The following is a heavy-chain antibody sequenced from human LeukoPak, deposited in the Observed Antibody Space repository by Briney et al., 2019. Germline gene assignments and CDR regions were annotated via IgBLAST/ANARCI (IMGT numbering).Heavy chain of an antibody. CDR3: AREPRNYDILTGYYRGNWFDP. CDR2: INHSGST. CDR1: GGSFSGYY. V-gene: IGHV4-34*01. J-gene: IGHJ5*02. D-gene: IGHD3-9*01. Sequence: SETLSLTCAVYGGSFSGYYWSWIRQPPGKGLEWIGEINHSGSTNYNPSLKSRVTISVDTSKNQFSLKLSSVTAADTAVYYCAREPRNYDILTGYYRGNWFDPWGQGTLVTVSS.